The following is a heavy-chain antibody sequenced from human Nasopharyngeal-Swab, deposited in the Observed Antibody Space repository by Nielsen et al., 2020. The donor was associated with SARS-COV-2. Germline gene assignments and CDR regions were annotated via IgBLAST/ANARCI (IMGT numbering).Heavy chain of an antibody. V-gene: IGHV3-66*02. CDR1: GFTFSYIS. CDR2: ISNVGNT. Sequence: GESLKISCAASGFTFSYISMKWVRQAPGQGPEWVATISNVGNTHYADSVTGRFTISRDNSKNTLYLQVSSLRPDDTALYWCVRDLRGKYAFEIWGQGTMVTVSS. J-gene: IGHJ3*02. CDR3: VRDLRGKYAFEI. D-gene: IGHD3-16*01.